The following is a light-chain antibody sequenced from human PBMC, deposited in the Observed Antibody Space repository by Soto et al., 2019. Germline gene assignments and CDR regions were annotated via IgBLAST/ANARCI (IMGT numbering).Light chain of an antibody. CDR3: CTYAGGTTWV. J-gene: IGLJ3*02. Sequence: QSALTQPASVSGSPGQSITISCTGTSSDVGSYNLVSWYQQHPGKAPKLMIYEGGKRPSGVSHRFSGSKSGNTASLTISGPHAEDEADYYCCTYAGGTTWVFGGGTKATVL. V-gene: IGLV2-23*01. CDR2: EGG. CDR1: SSDVGSYNL.